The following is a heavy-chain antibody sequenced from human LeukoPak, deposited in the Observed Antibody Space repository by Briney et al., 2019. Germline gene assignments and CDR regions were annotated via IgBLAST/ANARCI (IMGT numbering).Heavy chain of an antibody. CDR1: GGSISSTSYY. V-gene: IGHV4-39*07. D-gene: IGHD1-14*01. J-gene: IGHJ3*02. CDR2: IHYSGST. Sequence: SETLSLTCTVSGGSISSTSYYWGWIRQPPGKGLEWIGSIHYSGSTYYNPSLKSRVTISVDTSRNQFSLKLSSVTAADTAVYYCARRQRPGGRGYAFDIWGQGTMVTVSS. CDR3: ARRQRPGGRGYAFDI.